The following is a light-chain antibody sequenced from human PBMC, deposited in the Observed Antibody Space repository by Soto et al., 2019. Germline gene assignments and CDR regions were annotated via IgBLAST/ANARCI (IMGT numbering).Light chain of an antibody. Sequence: ERVLTQSPATLSLSPGETSTLSCMAIQSISNYLAWYQHKRGKAPRLLIFDASNRATGIPARYSGSGSGTDFTLTISRLEAEDFELYYCQQRSNWPLTFGGGTKVDIK. CDR2: DAS. J-gene: IGKJ4*01. CDR3: QQRSNWPLT. CDR1: QSISNY. V-gene: IGKV3-11*01.